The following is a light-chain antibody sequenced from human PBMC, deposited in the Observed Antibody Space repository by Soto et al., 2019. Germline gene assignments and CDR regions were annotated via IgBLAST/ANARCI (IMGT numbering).Light chain of an antibody. CDR3: QHYNSYSEA. J-gene: IGKJ1*01. CDR1: QTISSW. CDR2: QAS. Sequence: DIQMTQSPSTLSGSVGDRVTITCRASQTISSWLALYQQKPGKAPKLLIYQASTLKSGVPSRFSGSGSGTEFPLTISSLQPDDFATYYCQHYNSYSEAFGQGTKVDIK. V-gene: IGKV1-5*03.